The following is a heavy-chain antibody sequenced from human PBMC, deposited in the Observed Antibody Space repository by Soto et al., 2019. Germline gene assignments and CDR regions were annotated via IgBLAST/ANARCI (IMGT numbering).Heavy chain of an antibody. V-gene: IGHV3-13*01. D-gene: IGHD3-3*01. CDR2: IGTAGDT. J-gene: IGHJ2*01. CDR1: GFTFSSYD. Sequence: EVQLVESGGGLVQPGGSLRLSCAASGFTFSSYDMHWVRQATGKGLEWVSAIGTAGDTYYPGSVKGRFTISRENAKNSLYLQMNSLRAGDTAVYYCARGPRIYDFWSGYYRAAGYFDLWGRGTLVTVSS. CDR3: ARGPRIYDFWSGYYRAAGYFDL.